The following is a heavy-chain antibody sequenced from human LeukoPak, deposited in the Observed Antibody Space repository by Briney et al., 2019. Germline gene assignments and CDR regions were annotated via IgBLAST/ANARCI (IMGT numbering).Heavy chain of an antibody. CDR2: IYYSGST. CDR1: GGSVSSGSYY. V-gene: IGHV4-61*01. J-gene: IGHJ5*02. CDR3: ARGPDYA. Sequence: PSETLSLTCTVSGGSVSSGSYYWSWIRQPPGKGLEWIGYIYYSGSTNYNPSLKSRVTISVDTSKNQFSLKLSSVTAADTAVYYCARGPDYAWGQGTLVTVSS. D-gene: IGHD4/OR15-4a*01.